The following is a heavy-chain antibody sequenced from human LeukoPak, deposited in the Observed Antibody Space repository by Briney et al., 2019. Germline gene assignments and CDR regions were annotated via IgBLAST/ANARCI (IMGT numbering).Heavy chain of an antibody. CDR2: ISSTSSYV. Sequence: PGGSLRLSCAASGFTFSTYSMNWVRRAPGKGLEWVSSISSTSSYVYYADSAKGRFTNTRDNAKNSLFLQMNSLRAEDTAVYYCARVGTIHLRLRPHLGYYGMDVWGQGTPVTVSS. CDR3: ARVGTIHLRLRPHLGYYGMDV. D-gene: IGHD5-18*01. V-gene: IGHV3-21*01. CDR1: GFTFSTYS. J-gene: IGHJ6*02.